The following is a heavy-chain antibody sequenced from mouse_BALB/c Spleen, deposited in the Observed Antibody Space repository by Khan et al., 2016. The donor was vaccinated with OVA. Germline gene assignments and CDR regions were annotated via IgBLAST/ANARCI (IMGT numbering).Heavy chain of an antibody. CDR3: ARDAGSY. CDR2: INPKNGVT. Sequence: EVQLQQSGPELVKPGASLKISCTSSGYTFTEYTLHWVKQSHGKSLEWFGVINPKNGVTNYNQKFKGKATLTVDKSSSTPFMEFRTLTSEDSAVYYCARDAGSYWGQGTSVTVSS. J-gene: IGHJ4*01. V-gene: IGHV1-18*01. CDR1: GYTFTEYT.